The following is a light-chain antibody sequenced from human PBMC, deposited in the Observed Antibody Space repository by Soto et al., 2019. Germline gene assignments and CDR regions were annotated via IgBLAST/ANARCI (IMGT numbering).Light chain of an antibody. Sequence: EIVMTQSPATLSVSPGERDTLSCRASQSVRSNYLSWYQQKPGQAPRLLIYGASTRATGFPARFSGSGSGTEFTLTISSLQSEDFAVYYCQQYSSWPLTFGGGTKVDIK. V-gene: IGKV3-15*01. CDR2: GAS. J-gene: IGKJ4*01. CDR1: QSVRSN. CDR3: QQYSSWPLT.